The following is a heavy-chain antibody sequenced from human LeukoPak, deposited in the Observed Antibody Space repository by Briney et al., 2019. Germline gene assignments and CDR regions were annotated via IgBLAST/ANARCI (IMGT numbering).Heavy chain of an antibody. Sequence: SETLSLTCTLSGGPISSYYWSWIRQPPGKGLEWIGYIYYSGSTNYNPSLKSRVTISVDTSKNQFSLKLSSVTAADTAVYYCARVGAPYSSSWYFSLWGQGTLVTVSS. CDR3: ARVGAPYSSSWYFSL. J-gene: IGHJ4*02. D-gene: IGHD6-13*01. V-gene: IGHV4-59*01. CDR2: IYYSGST. CDR1: GGPISSYY.